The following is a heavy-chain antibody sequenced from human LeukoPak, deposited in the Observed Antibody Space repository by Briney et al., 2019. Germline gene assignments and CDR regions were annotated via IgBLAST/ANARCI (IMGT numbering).Heavy chain of an antibody. J-gene: IGHJ4*02. CDR3: ARDSLWYSYYFDY. Sequence: SETLSLTCTVSGGSISSSSYYWGWIRQPPGKGLEWIGSIYYSGSTYYNPSLKSRVTISVDTSKNQFSLKLSSVTAADTAVYYCARDSLWYSYYFDYWGQGTLVTVSS. CDR1: GGSISSSSYY. V-gene: IGHV4-39*07. CDR2: IYYSGST. D-gene: IGHD2-21*01.